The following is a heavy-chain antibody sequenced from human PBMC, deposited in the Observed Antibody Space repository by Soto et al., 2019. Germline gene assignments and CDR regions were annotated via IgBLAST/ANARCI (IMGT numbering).Heavy chain of an antibody. CDR3: AKAGGVAAAGTIPTIAEYFQH. D-gene: IGHD6-13*01. Sequence: EVQLVESGGGLVQPGRSLRLSCAASGFTFDDYAMHWVRQAPGKGLEWVSGISWNSGSIGYAGSVKGRFTISRDNAKNSLYLQMNSLRAEDTALYYCAKAGGVAAAGTIPTIAEYFQHWGQGTLVTVSS. J-gene: IGHJ1*01. V-gene: IGHV3-9*01. CDR1: GFTFDDYA. CDR2: ISWNSGSI.